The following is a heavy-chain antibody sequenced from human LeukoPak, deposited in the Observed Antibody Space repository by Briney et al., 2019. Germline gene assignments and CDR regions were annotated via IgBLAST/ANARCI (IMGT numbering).Heavy chain of an antibody. Sequence: PGGSLRLSCTSSGFTFSSYWMHWVRQAPGKGLVWVSRINSDMSTTTYADSVKGRFTISRDNAKNSLYLQMNSLRAEDTALYYCAKDIGSHIVVVTALDYWGQGTLVTVSS. CDR1: GFTFSSYW. CDR2: INSDMSTT. V-gene: IGHV3-74*01. CDR3: AKDIGSHIVVVTALDY. J-gene: IGHJ4*02. D-gene: IGHD2-21*02.